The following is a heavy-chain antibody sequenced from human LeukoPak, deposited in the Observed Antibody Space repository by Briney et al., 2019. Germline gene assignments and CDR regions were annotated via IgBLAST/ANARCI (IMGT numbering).Heavy chain of an antibody. Sequence: ASVKVSCKASGYTFTGYYMHWGRQAPGQGLEWMGWSKPNSGGTNYAQKFQGRVTMTRDTSISTAYMELSRLRSDDTAVYYCARDREGYCSSTSCYTGDYWGQGTLVTVSS. J-gene: IGHJ4*02. CDR3: ARDREGYCSSTSCYTGDY. CDR2: SKPNSGGT. D-gene: IGHD2-2*02. CDR1: GYTFTGYY. V-gene: IGHV1-2*02.